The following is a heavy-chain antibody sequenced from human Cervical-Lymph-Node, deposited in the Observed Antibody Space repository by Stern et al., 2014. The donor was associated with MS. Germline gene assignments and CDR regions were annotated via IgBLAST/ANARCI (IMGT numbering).Heavy chain of an antibody. CDR2: ISSSGSTI. V-gene: IGHV3-11*01. J-gene: IGHJ4*02. CDR1: GFTFSDYY. Sequence: DQLVESGGGLVKAGGSLRLSCAASGFTFSDYYMSWIRQAPGKGLEWVSYISSSGSTIYYADSVKGRFTISRDNAKNSLYLQMNSLRAEDTAVYFCARFNAGGKSAGNYFDYWGQGTLVTVSS. CDR3: ARFNAGGKSAGNYFDY. D-gene: IGHD4-23*01.